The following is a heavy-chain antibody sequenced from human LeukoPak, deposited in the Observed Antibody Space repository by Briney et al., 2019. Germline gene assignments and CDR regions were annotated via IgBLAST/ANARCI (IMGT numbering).Heavy chain of an antibody. Sequence: ASVKVSCKASGGTFSSYAISWVRQAPGQGLEWMGGIIPIFGTANYAQKFQGRVTITADESTSTAYMELSSLRSEDTAVYYCARGPTGTRTHAFDIWGQGTMVTVSS. J-gene: IGHJ3*02. CDR1: GGTFSSYA. CDR3: ARGPTGTRTHAFDI. D-gene: IGHD1-7*01. V-gene: IGHV1-69*13. CDR2: IIPIFGTA.